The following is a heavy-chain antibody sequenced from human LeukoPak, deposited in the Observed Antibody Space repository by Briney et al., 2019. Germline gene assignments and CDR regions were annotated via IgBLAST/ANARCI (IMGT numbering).Heavy chain of an antibody. CDR2: ISGSGGST. CDR3: AKVPGYSSSWYPYYFDY. V-gene: IGHV3-23*01. J-gene: IGHJ4*02. Sequence: GGSLRLSCAASGFTFSSYAMSWVRQAPGKGLEGVSAISGSGGSTYYADSVKGRFTISRDNSKNTLYLQMNSLRAEDTAVYYCAKVPGYSSSWYPYYFDYWGQGTPVTVSS. CDR1: GFTFSSYA. D-gene: IGHD6-13*01.